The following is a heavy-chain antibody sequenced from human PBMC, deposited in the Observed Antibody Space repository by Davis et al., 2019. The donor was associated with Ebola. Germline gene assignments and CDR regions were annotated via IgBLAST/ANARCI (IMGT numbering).Heavy chain of an antibody. CDR3: ARDLITVVTWYYFDY. Sequence: AASVKVSRKASGYTFTSYYMHWVRQAPGQGLEWMGIINPSGGSTSYAQKFQGRVTMTRDTSTSTVYMELSSLRSEDTAVYYCARDLITVVTWYYFDYWGQGTLVTVSS. D-gene: IGHD4-23*01. J-gene: IGHJ4*02. CDR1: GYTFTSYY. CDR2: INPSGGST. V-gene: IGHV1-46*01.